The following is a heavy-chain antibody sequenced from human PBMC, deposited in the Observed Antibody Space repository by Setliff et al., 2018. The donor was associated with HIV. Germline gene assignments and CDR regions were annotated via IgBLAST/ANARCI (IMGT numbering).Heavy chain of an antibody. D-gene: IGHD3-22*01. CDR1: GYTLTELS. CDR3: ARYGGGAYDSSGPPAPHYYYMDV. V-gene: IGHV1-24*01. CDR2: FDPEDGET. Sequence: GASVKVSCKISGYTLTELSIHWVRQAPGKGLEWMANFDPEDGETFYAQKFQGRLTMTEDTSTDTAYMELSSLRTDDTAVYYCARYGGGAYDSSGPPAPHYYYMDVWGQGTLVTVSS. J-gene: IGHJ6*03.